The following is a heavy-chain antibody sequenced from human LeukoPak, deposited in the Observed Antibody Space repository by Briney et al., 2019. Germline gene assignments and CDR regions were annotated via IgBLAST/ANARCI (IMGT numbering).Heavy chain of an antibody. CDR3: ARVGFTSSWSNFDY. Sequence: GASVKVSCKASGYTFAAYIIHCVRQAPGQGLEWMGRINPNGGDTNYAQKFQGRVTMTGDTSISTAYMELSSLRSDDTAMYYCARVGFTSSWSNFDYWGQGTLVTVSS. V-gene: IGHV1-2*06. CDR1: GYTFAAYI. J-gene: IGHJ4*02. D-gene: IGHD6-13*01. CDR2: INPNGGDT.